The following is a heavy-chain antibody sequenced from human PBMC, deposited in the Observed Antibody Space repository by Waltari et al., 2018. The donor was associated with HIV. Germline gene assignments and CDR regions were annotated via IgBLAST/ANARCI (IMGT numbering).Heavy chain of an antibody. Sequence: EVQLVESGGGLVQPGRSLRVSCTASGFTFGDYAMSWFRQAPGKGLEWVGCIGSKAYGGTTEYAASVKGRFTISRDDSKSIAYLQMDSLQTEDTAVYYCAKGRMTTDYWGQGTLVTVSS. J-gene: IGHJ4*02. CDR2: IGSKAYGGTT. CDR1: GFTFGDYA. CDR3: AKGRMTTDY. D-gene: IGHD4-17*01. V-gene: IGHV3-49*03.